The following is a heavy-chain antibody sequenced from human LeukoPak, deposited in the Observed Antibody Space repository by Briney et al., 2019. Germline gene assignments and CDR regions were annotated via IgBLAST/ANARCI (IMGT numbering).Heavy chain of an antibody. Sequence: PGGSLRLPCAASGFTFSSYWMSWVRQAPGKGLEWVANIKQDGSAKYYADSVKGRFTISRDNAKNSLYLQMNSLRAEDTAVYYCARDWEVPAATVDYWGQGTLVTVSS. CDR3: ARDWEVPAATVDY. J-gene: IGHJ4*02. CDR2: IKQDGSAK. D-gene: IGHD2-2*01. V-gene: IGHV3-7*01. CDR1: GFTFSSYW.